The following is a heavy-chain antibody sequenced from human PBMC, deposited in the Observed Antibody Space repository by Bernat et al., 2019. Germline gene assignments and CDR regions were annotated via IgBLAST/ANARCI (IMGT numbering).Heavy chain of an antibody. CDR2: ISYDGSNK. Sequence: QVQLVESGGGVVQPGRSLRLSCAASGFTFSSYGMHWVRQAPGKGLEWVAVISYDGSNKYYADSVKGRFTISRDNAKNSLYLQMNSLRAEDTAVYYCARDLIAAAGTGGMDVWGQGTTVTVSS. V-gene: IGHV3-30*03. CDR3: ARDLIAAAGTGGMDV. CDR1: GFTFSSYG. D-gene: IGHD6-13*01. J-gene: IGHJ6*02.